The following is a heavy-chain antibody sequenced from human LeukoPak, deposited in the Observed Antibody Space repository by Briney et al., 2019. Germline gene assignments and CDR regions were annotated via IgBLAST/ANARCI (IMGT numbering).Heavy chain of an antibody. D-gene: IGHD6-13*01. CDR2: IYPGDSDT. CDR3: AKCDARSWHFDY. CDR1: GYDFTNYW. V-gene: IGHV5-51*01. J-gene: IGHJ4*02. Sequence: GESLKISCKGSGYDFTNYWIGCVLQMPGKGLEWMGIIYPGDSDTRYSPSFQGQVTISADKSISTAYLQWSSLKASDTAMYYCAKCDARSWHFDYWGQGTLVTVSS.